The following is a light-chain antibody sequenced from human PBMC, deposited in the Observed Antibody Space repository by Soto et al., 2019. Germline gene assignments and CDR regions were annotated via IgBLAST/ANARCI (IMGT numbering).Light chain of an antibody. CDR3: QQYNNWPQT. CDR2: GAS. Sequence: EIVMTQSPVTLSVSPGERATLSCRASQSVSSKLAWYQQKPGQAPRLLIYGASTRATGIPARFSGSGSGTEFTLSISSLQSDDCAVYYCQQYNNWPQTFGQGTKLEIK. V-gene: IGKV3-15*01. CDR1: QSVSSK. J-gene: IGKJ2*01.